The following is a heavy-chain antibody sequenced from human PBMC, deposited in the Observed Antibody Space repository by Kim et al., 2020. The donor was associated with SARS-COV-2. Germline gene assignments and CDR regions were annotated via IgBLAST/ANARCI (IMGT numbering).Heavy chain of an antibody. CDR3: ARDTRDYYGMDV. Sequence: YYANPGEGRFTISRDNSKNTLYLQMNSLRAEDTAVYYCARDTRDYYGMDVWGQGTTVTVSS. V-gene: IGHV3-33*01. J-gene: IGHJ6*02.